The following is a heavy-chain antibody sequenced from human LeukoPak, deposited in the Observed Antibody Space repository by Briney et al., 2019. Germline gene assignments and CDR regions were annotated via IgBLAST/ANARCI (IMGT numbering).Heavy chain of an antibody. V-gene: IGHV1-69*05. CDR1: GGTFSSYA. D-gene: IGHD3-3*01. CDR3: ARGPSITIFGVVIPRYYMDV. J-gene: IGHJ6*03. CDR2: IIPIFGTA. Sequence: SVKVSCKASGGTFSSYAISWVRQAPGQGLEWMGGIIPIFGTANYAQKFQGRVTITTDESTSTAYMELSSLRSEDTAVYYCARGPSITIFGVVIPRYYMDVWGKGTTVTVSS.